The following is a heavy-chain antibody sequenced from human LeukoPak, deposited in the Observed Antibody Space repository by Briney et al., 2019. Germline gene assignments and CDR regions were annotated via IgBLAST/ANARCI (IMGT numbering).Heavy chain of an antibody. CDR1: GFTVSANH. D-gene: IGHD2-21*02. J-gene: IGHJ3*02. CDR2: IYSGGSI. CDR3: ARASRVTTRLDAFDI. V-gene: IGHV3-53*01. Sequence: GGSLRLSCAASGFTVSANHMSWARQAPGRGLDWVSTIYSGGSIYYADSVKGRFTISRDNPKNTLYLQMNSLRVEDTAVYYCARASRVTTRLDAFDIWGQGTMVTVSS.